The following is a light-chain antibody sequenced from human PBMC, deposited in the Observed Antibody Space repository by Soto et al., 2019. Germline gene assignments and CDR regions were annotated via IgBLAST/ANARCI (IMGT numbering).Light chain of an antibody. Sequence: EIVFTQSPGTLCVSPGERAPLSLAGIQSVSSSYLAWYQQKPGQAPRLLIYGASTRATGIPARFSGSGSGTEFTLTITSLQSEDFAVYYCQQYYNWPPITFGGGTKVDTK. CDR2: GAS. CDR1: QSVSSSY. V-gene: IGKV3-15*01. CDR3: QQYYNWPPIT. J-gene: IGKJ4*01.